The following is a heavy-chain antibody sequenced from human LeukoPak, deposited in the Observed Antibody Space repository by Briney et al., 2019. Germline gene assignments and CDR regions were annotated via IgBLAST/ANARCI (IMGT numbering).Heavy chain of an antibody. D-gene: IGHD3-10*01. CDR2: ISSSGSKI. V-gene: IGHV3-11*04. CDR3: AKDPVPSYYGSGSADY. Sequence: GGSLRLSCEASGFIFRNYYMNWIRQTPGKGLEWVSYISSSGSKIYYADSVKGRFTISRDNAKNSLYLQMNSLAAEDTAIYYCAKDPVPSYYGSGSADYWGQGTLVTVSS. J-gene: IGHJ4*02. CDR1: GFIFRNYY.